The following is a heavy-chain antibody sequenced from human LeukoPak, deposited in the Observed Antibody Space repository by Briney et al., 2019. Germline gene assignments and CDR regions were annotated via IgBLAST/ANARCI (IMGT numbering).Heavy chain of an antibody. D-gene: IGHD6-25*01. CDR2: ISAYNGNT. CDR1: GYTFTSYG. CDR3: ARASPSGYYYYYYMDV. Sequence: GASVKVSCKASGYTFTSYGITWVRQAPGQGLEWMGWISAYNGNTNYAQKFQGRVTMTTDTSTSTAYMELRSLRSDDTAVYYCARASPSGYYYYYYMDVWGKGTTVTVSS. J-gene: IGHJ6*03. V-gene: IGHV1-18*01.